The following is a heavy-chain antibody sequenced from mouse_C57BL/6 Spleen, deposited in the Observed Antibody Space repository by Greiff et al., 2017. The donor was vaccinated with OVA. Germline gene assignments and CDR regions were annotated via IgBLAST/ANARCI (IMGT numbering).Heavy chain of an antibody. D-gene: IGHD2-4*01. Sequence: EVQLQQSGPELVKPGASVKISCKASGYTFTDYYMNWVKQSHGKSLEWIGDINPNNGGTSYNQKFKGKATLTVDKSSSTAYMELRSLTSEDSAVYYCARKRDDYDESAMDYWGQGTSVTVSS. CDR3: ARKRDDYDESAMDY. CDR2: INPNNGGT. J-gene: IGHJ4*01. V-gene: IGHV1-26*01. CDR1: GYTFTDYY.